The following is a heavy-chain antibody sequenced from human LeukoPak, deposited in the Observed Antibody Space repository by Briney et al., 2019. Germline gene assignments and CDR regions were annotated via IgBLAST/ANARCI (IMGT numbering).Heavy chain of an antibody. J-gene: IGHJ4*02. D-gene: IGHD3-10*01. V-gene: IGHV3-15*01. CDR3: TTVTMVRDYDY. CDR2: IKHKRDGGTT. CDR1: GCSFSDDW. Sequence: GGSLRLSCAASGCSFSDDWMSWVRQAPGKGREWVGRIKHKRDGGTTDYAAPVKGRFTISRDDSKNMLYLEMNSLKIEDTAVYYCTTVTMVRDYDYWGRGTLVIVSP.